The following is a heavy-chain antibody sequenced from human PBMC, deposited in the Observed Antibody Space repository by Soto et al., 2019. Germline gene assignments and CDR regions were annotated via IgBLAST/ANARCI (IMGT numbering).Heavy chain of an antibody. J-gene: IGHJ3*02. D-gene: IGHD1-26*01. V-gene: IGHV4-4*02. CDR2: IYHSGST. Sequence: QVQLQESGPGLVKPSGTLSLTCAVSGGSISSSNWWSWVRQPPGKGLEWIGEIYHSGSTNYNPSLKSRGTISVDKSQNQFSPKVGSVTAADTAVYYWASLSVGADGGYDAFDIWGQGTMVTLSS. CDR1: GGSISSSNW. CDR3: ASLSVGADGGYDAFDI.